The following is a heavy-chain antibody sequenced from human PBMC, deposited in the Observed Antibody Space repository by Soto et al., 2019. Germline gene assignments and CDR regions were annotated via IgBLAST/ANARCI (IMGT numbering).Heavy chain of an antibody. V-gene: IGHV1-69*05. CDR1: GGTFSSYA. D-gene: IGHD1-26*01. J-gene: IGHJ4*02. CDR3: AAKDVTWAAFAF. Sequence: GASVKVSCKASGGTFSSYAISWVRQAPGQGLEWMGGIIPIFGTANYAQKFQGRVTITRDMSTSTAYMEMSSLTSEDTGVYYCAAKDVTWAAFAFWGQGTPVTVSS. CDR2: IIPIFGTA.